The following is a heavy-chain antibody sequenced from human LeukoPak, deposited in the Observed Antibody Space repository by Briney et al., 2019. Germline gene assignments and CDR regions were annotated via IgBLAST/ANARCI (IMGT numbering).Heavy chain of an antibody. V-gene: IGHV4-59*08. CDR3: ARSPGRILMT. J-gene: IGHJ5*02. CDR2: IYYSGST. D-gene: IGHD2-21*01. CDR1: GGSISSYY. Sequence: SETLSLTCTVSGGSISSYYWSWIRQPPGKGLEWIGYIYYSGSTNYNPSLKSRVTISVDTSKNQFSLKLSSVTAADTAVYYCARSPGRILMTWGQGTLVTVSS.